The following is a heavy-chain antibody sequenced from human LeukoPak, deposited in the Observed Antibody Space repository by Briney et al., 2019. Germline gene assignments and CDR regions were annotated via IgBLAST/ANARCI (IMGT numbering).Heavy chain of an antibody. CDR3: ARLYYYDSSGYWFYYFDL. D-gene: IGHD3-22*01. V-gene: IGHV4-59*11. J-gene: IGHJ4*02. CDR2: IYYSGST. CDR1: GGSISSHY. Sequence: SETLSLTCTVSGGSISSHYWSWIRQPPGKGLEWIGYIYYSGSTNYNPSLKSRVTISLDTSKSQFSLRLSSVTAADTAVYYCARLYYYDSSGYWFYYFDLWGQGTLVTVSS.